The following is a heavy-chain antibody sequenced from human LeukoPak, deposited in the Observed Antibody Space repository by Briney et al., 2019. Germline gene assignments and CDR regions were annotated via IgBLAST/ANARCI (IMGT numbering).Heavy chain of an antibody. CDR2: ISSSSSYM. Sequence: GGSLRLSCAASGFTFSSYSMNWVRQAPGKGLEWVSSISSSSSYMYYADSMKGRFTISRDNARNSLYLQMNSLRAEDTAVYYCARVREASAFDIWGQGTMVTVSS. V-gene: IGHV3-21*01. D-gene: IGHD1-26*01. CDR1: GFTFSSYS. CDR3: ARVREASAFDI. J-gene: IGHJ3*02.